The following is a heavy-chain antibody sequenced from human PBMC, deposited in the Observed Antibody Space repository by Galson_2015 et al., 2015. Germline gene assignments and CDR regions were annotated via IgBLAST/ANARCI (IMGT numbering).Heavy chain of an antibody. CDR3: ARDRTLDCSGCICYRSFDI. Sequence: SVKVSCKASGYTFTSYAMHWVRQAPGKRLEWMGWINAGNGNTKYSQKFQGRVTITRDTSASTAYMELSSLRSEDTAVYYCARDRTLDCSGCICYRSFDIWGQGTLVTVSS. V-gene: IGHV1-3*01. D-gene: IGHD2-15*01. CDR2: INAGNGNT. CDR1: GYTFTSYA. J-gene: IGHJ3*02.